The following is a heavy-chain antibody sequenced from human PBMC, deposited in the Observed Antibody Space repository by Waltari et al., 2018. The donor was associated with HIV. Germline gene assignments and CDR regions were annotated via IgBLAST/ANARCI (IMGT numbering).Heavy chain of an antibody. Sequence: QVQLQESGPGLVKPSETLSLICTVSHGSIQSYYWRWIRQPPGKGLEWIGHIYYSGSTNYNPSLKCRVTISVDTSKNQFSLRLTSVTAADTAVYYCVRGRQYISSSYFDPWGQGTLVTVSS. D-gene: IGHD6-19*01. CDR1: HGSIQSYY. CDR3: VRGRQYISSSYFDP. J-gene: IGHJ5*02. CDR2: IYYSGST. V-gene: IGHV4-59*01.